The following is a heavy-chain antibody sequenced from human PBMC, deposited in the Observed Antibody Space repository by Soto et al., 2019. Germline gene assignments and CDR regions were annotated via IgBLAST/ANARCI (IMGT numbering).Heavy chain of an antibody. CDR2: IYYSGST. Sequence: SESLSLTCTVSGGSISSSSYYWGWIRQPPGKGLEWIGTIYYSGSTYYNPSLKSRVTISVDTSKNQFSLKLSSVTAADTAVYYCAGGGSGGYNAFDVWGQGTVVTVS. D-gene: IGHD2-15*01. CDR3: AGGGSGGYNAFDV. CDR1: GGSISSSSYY. V-gene: IGHV4-39*01. J-gene: IGHJ3*01.